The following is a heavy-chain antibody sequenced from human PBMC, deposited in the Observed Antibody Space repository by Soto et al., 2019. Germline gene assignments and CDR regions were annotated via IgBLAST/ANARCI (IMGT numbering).Heavy chain of an antibody. V-gene: IGHV3-21*01. CDR1: GFAFRSYN. CDR2: ISSGSSNI. J-gene: IGHJ4*02. CDR3: ASATVVAGTFDF. Sequence: EVQLVESGGGLVKPGGSLTLSCAGSGFAFRSYNMNWVRQPPGKGLEWVASISSGSSNIYYADSVKGRFTISRDNAKDSLYLQMDSLRAEDSAVYYCASATVVAGTFDFWGQGTLLTVSS. D-gene: IGHD2-15*01.